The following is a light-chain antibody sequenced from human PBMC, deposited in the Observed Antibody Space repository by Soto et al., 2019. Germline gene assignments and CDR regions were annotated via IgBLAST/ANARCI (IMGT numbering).Light chain of an antibody. Sequence: DIQMTQSPSTLSASVGDRVTITCRASQSISSWLAWYQQKPGKAPKLLIYKAASLESGVPSRFSGSGSGTDFTLTISSRHPDDFATYYCHQYNSYSRTFGQGTKLEIK. J-gene: IGKJ2*01. CDR1: QSISSW. CDR3: HQYNSYSRT. CDR2: KAA. V-gene: IGKV1-5*03.